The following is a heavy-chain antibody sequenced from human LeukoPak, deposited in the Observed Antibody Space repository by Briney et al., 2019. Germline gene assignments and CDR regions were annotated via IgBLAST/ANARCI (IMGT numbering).Heavy chain of an antibody. D-gene: IGHD4-11*01. CDR1: GDSVSSNTAA. CDR2: TYYRSKWFR. CDR3: ARKGTVTTPFDY. V-gene: IGHV6-1*01. Sequence: SQTLSLTCAISGDSVSSNTAAWNWIRQSPSRGLEGLGRTYYRSKWFRDYAVSVKSRITIDADTSKNQFSLQLNSVTPEDTAVYYCARKGTVTTPFDYWGQGILVTVSS. J-gene: IGHJ4*02.